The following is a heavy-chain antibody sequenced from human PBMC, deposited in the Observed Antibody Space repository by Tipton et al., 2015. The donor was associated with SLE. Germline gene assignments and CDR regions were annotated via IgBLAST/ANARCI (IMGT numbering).Heavy chain of an antibody. CDR2: INHSGST. V-gene: IGHV4-34*01. D-gene: IGHD6-19*01. J-gene: IGHJ3*02. Sequence: LRLSYAVYGGSFSGYYWSWIRQPPGKGLEWIGEINHSGSTNYNPSLKSRVTISVDTSKNQFSLKLSSVTAADTAVYYCARGLKQWLVKGAFDIWGQGTMVTVSS. CDR1: GGSFSGYY. CDR3: ARGLKQWLVKGAFDI.